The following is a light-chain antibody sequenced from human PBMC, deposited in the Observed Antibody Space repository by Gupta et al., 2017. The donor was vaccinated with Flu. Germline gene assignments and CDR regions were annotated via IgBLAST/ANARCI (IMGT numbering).Light chain of an antibody. Sequence: DIQLTQSPSTVSASVGESVIVTCRASQDIGSWLAWYQRQPGKAPKVLIYAASSEESGVPSRFSGRGYGTDFTLSISSLQPEDFATYYCRHAHSFPFTFGRGTKVEIK. CDR1: QDIGSW. CDR2: AAS. V-gene: IGKV1-12*02. CDR3: RHAHSFPFT. J-gene: IGKJ4*01.